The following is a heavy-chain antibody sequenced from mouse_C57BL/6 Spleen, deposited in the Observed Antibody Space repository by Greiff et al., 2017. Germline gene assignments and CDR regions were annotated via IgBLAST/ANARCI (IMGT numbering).Heavy chain of an antibody. CDR1: GYTFTSYW. J-gene: IGHJ1*03. CDR2: IYPGSGST. CDR3: ARFDYDDGSFDV. V-gene: IGHV1-55*01. Sequence: QVQLKQPGAELVKPGASVKMSCKASGYTFTSYWITWVKQRPGQGLEWIGDIYPGSGSTNYNEKFKSKATLTVDTSSSTAYMQLSSLTSEDSAVYYCARFDYDDGSFDVWGTGTTVTVSS. D-gene: IGHD2-4*01.